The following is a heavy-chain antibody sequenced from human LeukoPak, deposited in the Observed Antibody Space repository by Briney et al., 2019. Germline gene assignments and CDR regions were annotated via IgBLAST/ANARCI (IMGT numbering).Heavy chain of an antibody. CDR1: GGSFSGYY. Sequence: PSETLSLTCAVYGGSFSGYYWSWIRQPPGKGLEWIGEINHSGSTYYNPSLKSRVTISVDTSKNQFSLKLSSVTAADTAVYYCARHVGIWSGYDYWGQGTLVTVSS. CDR3: ARHVGIWSGYDY. V-gene: IGHV4-34*01. J-gene: IGHJ4*02. CDR2: INHSGST. D-gene: IGHD3-3*01.